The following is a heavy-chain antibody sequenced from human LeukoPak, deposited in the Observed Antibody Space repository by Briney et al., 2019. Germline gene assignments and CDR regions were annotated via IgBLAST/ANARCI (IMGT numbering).Heavy chain of an antibody. D-gene: IGHD1-1*01. CDR2: ISYDGSNK. CDR3: AKGTLWENNFDY. J-gene: IGHJ4*02. V-gene: IGHV3-30*04. CDR1: GFTFSSYA. Sequence: GGSLRLSCAASGFTFSSYAMHWVRQAPGKGLEWVAVISYDGSNKYYADSVKGRFTISRDNSKNTLYLQMNSLRAEDTAVYYCAKGTLWENNFDYWGQGTLVTVSS.